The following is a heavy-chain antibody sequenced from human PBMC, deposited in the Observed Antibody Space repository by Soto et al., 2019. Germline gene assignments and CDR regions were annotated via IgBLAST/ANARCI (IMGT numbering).Heavy chain of an antibody. CDR2: IIPIFGTA. CDR3: ARPRNYYYGMDV. V-gene: IGHV1-69*13. Sequence: SVKVSCKASGGTFSSYAISWVRQAPGQGLEWMGGIIPIFGTANYAQKFQGRVTITADESTSTAYMELSSLRSEDTAVYYCARPRNYYYGMDVWGQGTTVTVSS. CDR1: GGTFSSYA. J-gene: IGHJ6*02.